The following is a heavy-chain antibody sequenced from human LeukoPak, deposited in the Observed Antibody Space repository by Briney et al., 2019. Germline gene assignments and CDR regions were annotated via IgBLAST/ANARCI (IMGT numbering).Heavy chain of an antibody. CDR1: RGTFSSYA. CDR2: IIPILGIA. CDR3: ASSYSSSWYGAHDY. D-gene: IGHD6-13*01. Sequence: ASVKVSCKASRGTFSSYAISWVRQAPGQRLEWRGRIIPILGIAHYAQKFQGRVTITADKSTSTAYMELSSLRSEDTAVYYCASSYSSSWYGAHDYWGQGTLVTVSS. V-gene: IGHV1-69*04. J-gene: IGHJ4*02.